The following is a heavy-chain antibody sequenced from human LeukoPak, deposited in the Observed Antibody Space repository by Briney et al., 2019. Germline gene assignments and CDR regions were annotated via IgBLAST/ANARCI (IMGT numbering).Heavy chain of an antibody. Sequence: PGGSLRLSCAGSGFTFNDYAMNWVRQAPGKGLEWVSAISGSGGSTYYADSVKGRFTISRDNSKNTLYLQMNSLRAEDTAVYYCAKYDSSGYYYSPFDYWGQGTLVTVSS. CDR3: AKYDSSGYYYSPFDY. J-gene: IGHJ4*02. D-gene: IGHD3-22*01. CDR1: GFTFNDYA. CDR2: ISGSGGST. V-gene: IGHV3-23*01.